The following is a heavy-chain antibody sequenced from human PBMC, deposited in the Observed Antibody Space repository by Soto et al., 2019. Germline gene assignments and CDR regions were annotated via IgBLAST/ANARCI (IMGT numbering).Heavy chain of an antibody. J-gene: IGHJ3*02. CDR3: ARDRETGYSSGWYSGDAFDI. CDR2: ISAYNGNK. D-gene: IGHD6-19*01. V-gene: IGHV1-18*01. Sequence: GASVKVSCKASGYTFTSYGISWVRQAPGQGLEWKGWISAYNGNKNYAQKHQGRVTMTTDTSTSTDNKEQRNLRTDDTALYYCARDRETGYSSGWYSGDAFDIWGQGTMVTVSS. CDR1: GYTFTSYG.